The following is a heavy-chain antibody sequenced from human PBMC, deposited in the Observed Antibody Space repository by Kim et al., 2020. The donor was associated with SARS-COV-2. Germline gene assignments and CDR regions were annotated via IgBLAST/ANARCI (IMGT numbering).Heavy chain of an antibody. V-gene: IGHV3-48*03. CDR2: ISSSGNHI. CDR3: ARERYDSSGYYFPGAFDI. CDR1: GFTFSSYE. Sequence: GGSLRLSCADSGFTFSSYEMNWVRQAPGKGLEWVSYISSSGNHIYYADSVKGRFTISRDNAKNSLYLQMNSLRAEDTAVYYCARERYDSSGYYFPGAFDIWGQGTIVTVSS. D-gene: IGHD3-22*01. J-gene: IGHJ3*02.